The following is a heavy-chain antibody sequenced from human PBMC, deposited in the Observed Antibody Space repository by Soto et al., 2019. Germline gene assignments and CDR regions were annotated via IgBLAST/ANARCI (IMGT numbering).Heavy chain of an antibody. Sequence: PSETLSLTCTVSGGTISSGGYYWSWIRQHPGKGLEWIGYIYYSGSTYYNPSLKSRVTIPVDTSKNQFSLKLSSVTAADTAVYYCAGYTAMKNYFDYWGQGTLVTVSS. J-gene: IGHJ4*02. D-gene: IGHD5-18*01. CDR3: AGYTAMKNYFDY. CDR2: IYYSGST. V-gene: IGHV4-31*03. CDR1: GGTISSGGYY.